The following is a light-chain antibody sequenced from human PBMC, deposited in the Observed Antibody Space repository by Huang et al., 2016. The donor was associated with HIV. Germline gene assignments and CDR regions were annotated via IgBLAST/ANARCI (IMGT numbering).Light chain of an antibody. J-gene: IGKJ1*01. CDR3: QQYDSYWT. CDR1: QSINNY. CDR2: KAS. V-gene: IGKV1-5*03. Sequence: DVQMTQSPSTLSAYVGDRITITCRASQSINNYLAWYQQKAGKAPDLLIYKASTLDSGVPSRFSGSGSGTTFTLTISNLQPDDFATYYCQQYDSYWTCGQGTKVE.